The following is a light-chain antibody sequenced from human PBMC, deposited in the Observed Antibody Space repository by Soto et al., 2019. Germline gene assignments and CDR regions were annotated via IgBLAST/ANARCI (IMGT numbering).Light chain of an antibody. CDR3: KQSYHWHRP. J-gene: IGKJ1*01. CDR1: QSVSSN. V-gene: IGKV3-15*01. Sequence: EVVVKQPPATLSVFEGEGVNLSFRASQSVSSNLAWFQQKLGQTHRLLIYAAYTRATGVKDRFSGSGSGTDFILTITSMQSEDFAVYYCKQSYHWHRPFGTGTQVDLK. CDR2: AAY.